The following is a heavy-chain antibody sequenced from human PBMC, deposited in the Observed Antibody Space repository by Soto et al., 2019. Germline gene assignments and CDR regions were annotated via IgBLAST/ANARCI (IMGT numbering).Heavy chain of an antibody. CDR3: ARVASYCTNGVCYRDYYYYGMGV. CDR1: GYTFTSYG. CDR2: ISAYNGNT. Sequence: GASVKVSCKASGYTFTSYGISWVRQAPGQGLEWMGWISAYNGNTNYAQKLQGRVTMTTDTSTSTAYMELRSLRSDDTAVYYCARVASYCTNGVCYRDYYYYGMGVWGQGTTVTVSS. D-gene: IGHD2-8*01. J-gene: IGHJ6*02. V-gene: IGHV1-18*01.